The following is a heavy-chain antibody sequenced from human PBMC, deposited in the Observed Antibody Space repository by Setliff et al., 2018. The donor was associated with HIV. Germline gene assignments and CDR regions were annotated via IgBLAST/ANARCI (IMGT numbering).Heavy chain of an antibody. CDR3: ARGAELLWFGELHNIPYFDY. CDR2: IYYSGST. J-gene: IGHJ4*02. CDR1: GGSVSSGSYY. Sequence: SETLSLTCTVSGGSVSSGSYYWSWIRQPPGKGLEWIGYIYYSGSTKHNPSLKSRVTISLDTPKNQFSLKLSSVTAADTAVYYCARGAELLWFGELHNIPYFDYWGQGTLVTVSS. V-gene: IGHV4-61*01. D-gene: IGHD3-10*01.